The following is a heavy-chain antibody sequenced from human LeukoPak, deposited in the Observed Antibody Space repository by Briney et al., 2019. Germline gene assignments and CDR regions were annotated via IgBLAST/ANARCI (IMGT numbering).Heavy chain of an antibody. J-gene: IGHJ3*02. CDR2: IYYSGST. V-gene: IGHV4-59*01. Sequence: SETLSLTCTVSGGSISGYYWSWIRQPPGKGLEWIGYIYYSGSTNYNPSLKSRVTISVDTSKNQFSLKLSSVTAADTAVYYCARVGVTIFASTPDAFDIWGQGTMVTVSS. CDR3: ARVGVTIFASTPDAFDI. D-gene: IGHD3-3*01. CDR1: GGSISGYY.